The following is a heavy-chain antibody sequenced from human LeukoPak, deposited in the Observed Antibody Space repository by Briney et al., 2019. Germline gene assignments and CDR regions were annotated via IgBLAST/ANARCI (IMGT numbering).Heavy chain of an antibody. Sequence: QPGGSPRLSCAASGFTFSSYEMNWVRQAPGKGLEWVSYISSSGSTIYYADSVKGRFTISRDNAKNSLYLQMNSLRAEDTAVYYCARADYGSGSPPFDYWGQGTLVTVSS. CDR3: ARADYGSGSPPFDY. CDR1: GFTFSSYE. CDR2: ISSSGSTI. V-gene: IGHV3-48*03. J-gene: IGHJ4*02. D-gene: IGHD3-10*01.